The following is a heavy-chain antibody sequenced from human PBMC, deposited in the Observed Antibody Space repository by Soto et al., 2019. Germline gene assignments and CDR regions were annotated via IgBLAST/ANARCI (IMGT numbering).Heavy chain of an antibody. Sequence: QITLKESGPTLVKPTQTLTLTCTFSGFSLSTSGVGVGWIRQPPGKALEWLALISWDDDKRYSPSLKSRLTNTKDTSKNQVVLTMTNIDPVDTATYYCAHTPMEHPGYYFDYWGQGTLVTVSS. V-gene: IGHV2-5*02. CDR3: AHTPMEHPGYYFDY. D-gene: IGHD1-1*01. CDR1: GFSLSTSGVG. J-gene: IGHJ4*02. CDR2: ISWDDDK.